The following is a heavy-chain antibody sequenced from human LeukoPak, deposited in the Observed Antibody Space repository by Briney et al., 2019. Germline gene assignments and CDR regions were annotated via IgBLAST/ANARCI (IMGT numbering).Heavy chain of an antibody. Sequence: SETLSLTCTVSDGSISSYYWSWIRQPPGKGLEWIGYIYYSGSTNYNPSLKSRVTISVDTSKNQFSLKLSSVTAADTAVYYCAREVASYYGSSDAFDIWGQGTMVTVSS. V-gene: IGHV4-59*01. CDR1: DGSISSYY. D-gene: IGHD3-10*01. CDR2: IYYSGST. J-gene: IGHJ3*02. CDR3: AREVASYYGSSDAFDI.